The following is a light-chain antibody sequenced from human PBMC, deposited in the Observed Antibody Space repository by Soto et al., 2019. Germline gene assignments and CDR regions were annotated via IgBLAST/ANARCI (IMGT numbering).Light chain of an antibody. CDR2: AAS. Sequence: DIQMTQSPSSLTASVGDRVTINCRASQGISNYLAWYQQKPGKVPKLLIYAASTLQSGVPSRFSGSGSGTDFTLTISGLQPEDVATYYFQKYNSAPRTFGPGTKVDIK. V-gene: IGKV1-27*01. J-gene: IGKJ3*01. CDR3: QKYNSAPRT. CDR1: QGISNY.